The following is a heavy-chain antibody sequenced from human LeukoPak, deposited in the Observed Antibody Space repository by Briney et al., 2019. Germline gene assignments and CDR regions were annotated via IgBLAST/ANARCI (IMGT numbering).Heavy chain of an antibody. Sequence: GSSVKVSCKASGGTFISYAISWGRQAPGQGGEWMGGIIPICGTANYAQKFQGRVTITTDESTSTAYMELSSLRSEDTAVYYCARGGYSSSWYEIDYWGQGTLVTVSS. D-gene: IGHD6-13*01. CDR2: IIPICGTA. J-gene: IGHJ4*02. CDR1: GGTFISYA. CDR3: ARGGYSSSWYEIDY. V-gene: IGHV1-69*05.